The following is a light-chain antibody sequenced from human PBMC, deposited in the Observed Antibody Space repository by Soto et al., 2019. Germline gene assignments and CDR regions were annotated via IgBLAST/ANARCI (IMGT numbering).Light chain of an antibody. CDR2: DVS. V-gene: IGLV2-8*01. J-gene: IGLJ2*01. CDR3: SSWTSSSTLL. CDR1: SSDVGAYNF. Sequence: QSALTQPPSASGSPGQSVTISCTGTSSDVGAYNFVSWFQQHPGKAPKLMIYDVSERPSGVPDRFSGSKSDNTASLTVYGLQAEDEADYYCSSWTSSSTLLFGGGTKLTVL.